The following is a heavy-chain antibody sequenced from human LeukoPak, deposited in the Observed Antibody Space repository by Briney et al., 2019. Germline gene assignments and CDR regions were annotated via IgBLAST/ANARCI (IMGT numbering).Heavy chain of an antibody. D-gene: IGHD1-26*01. CDR2: FLYSGTT. V-gene: IGHV4-59*02. Sequence: PSETLSPTCSVSSGAVKNYYWTWIRQPPGQGLEWIGNFLYSGTTTYRASLDSRLIISVDNSKNTVSLRLFSVTAADTAVYYCATLVYSGSRYHFDTWGQGTLVTVSS. CDR1: SGAVKNYY. CDR3: ATLVYSGSRYHFDT. J-gene: IGHJ4*02.